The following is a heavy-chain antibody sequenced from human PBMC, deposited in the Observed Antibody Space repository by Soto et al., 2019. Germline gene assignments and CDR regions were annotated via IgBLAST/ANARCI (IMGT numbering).Heavy chain of an antibody. D-gene: IGHD6-13*01. V-gene: IGHV1-69*13. J-gene: IGHJ5*02. CDR1: GGTFSSYA. CDR2: IIPIFGTA. CDR3: ARGSPGIAAAGTANWFDP. Sequence: ASVKVSCKASGGTFSSYAISWVRQAPGQGLEWMGGIIPIFGTANYAQKFQGRVTITADESTSTAYMELSSLRSEDTAVYYCARGSPGIAAAGTANWFDPWGQGTLVTVAS.